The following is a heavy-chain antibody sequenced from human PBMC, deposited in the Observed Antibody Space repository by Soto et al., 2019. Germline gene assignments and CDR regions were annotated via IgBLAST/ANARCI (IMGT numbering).Heavy chain of an antibody. CDR3: ARGYPGHLMDV. J-gene: IGHJ6*03. CDR1: GGSFSGYY. D-gene: IGHD1-1*01. V-gene: IGHV4-34*01. Sequence: PSETLSLTCAVYGGSFSGYYWSWIRQPPGKGLEWIGEINHSGSTNYNPSLKSRVTISVDTSKNQFSLKLSSVTAADTAVYYCARGYPGHLMDVWGKGTTVPVSS. CDR2: INHSGST.